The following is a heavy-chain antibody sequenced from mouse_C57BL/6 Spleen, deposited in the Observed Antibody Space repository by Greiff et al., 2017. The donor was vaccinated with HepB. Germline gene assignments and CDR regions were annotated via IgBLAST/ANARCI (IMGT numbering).Heavy chain of an antibody. CDR1: GYTFTSYW. J-gene: IGHJ3*01. CDR3: AREGSSSYAWFAY. Sequence: VQLQQSGAELAKPGASVKLSCKASGYTFTSYWMHWVQQRPGQGLEWIGYINPSSGYTKYNQKFKDKATLTADKSSSTAYMQLSSLTYEDSAVYYCAREGSSSYAWFAYWGQGTLVTVSA. V-gene: IGHV1-7*01. CDR2: INPSSGYT. D-gene: IGHD1-1*01.